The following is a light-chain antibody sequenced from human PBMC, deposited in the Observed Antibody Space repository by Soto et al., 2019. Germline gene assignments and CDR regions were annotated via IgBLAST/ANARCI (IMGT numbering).Light chain of an antibody. V-gene: IGKV3-11*01. CDR3: QQRSNWLT. Sequence: EIVMTHSPAPLSVSPCERAALSGRASQSVSSYLAWYQQNPGQAPRLLIYDASNRATGIPARFSGSGSGTDFTLTISSLEPEDFAVYYCQQRSNWLTFGGGTKVDIK. J-gene: IGKJ4*01. CDR1: QSVSSY. CDR2: DAS.